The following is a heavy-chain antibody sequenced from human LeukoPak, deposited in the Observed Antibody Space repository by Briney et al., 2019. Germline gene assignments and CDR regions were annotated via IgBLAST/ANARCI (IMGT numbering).Heavy chain of an antibody. CDR1: GFTFSTYG. CDR3: VNRYDY. Sequence: PGGSLRLSCAASGFTFSTYGMSWVRQAPGKGLEWVSYISGRGRSINYADSVKDRFTISRDNARNSLYLQMNGLRADDTAVYYCVNRYDYWGQGTLVTVSS. V-gene: IGHV3-21*04. J-gene: IGHJ4*02. CDR2: ISGRGRSI.